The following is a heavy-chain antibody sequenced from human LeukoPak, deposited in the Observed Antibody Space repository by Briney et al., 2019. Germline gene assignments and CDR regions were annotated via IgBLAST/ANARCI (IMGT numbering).Heavy chain of an antibody. V-gene: IGHV3-74*01. Sequence: GGSLRLSCEASGFPFSDYFMHWVRQAPGEGLMWVSRINAGGSSANYADSVKGRFTVSRDNAKNTLYLQMNGLRVEDTAVYSCVRDDYGMDVWGQGTAVIVSS. CDR1: GFPFSDYF. CDR3: VRDDYGMDV. CDR2: INAGGSSA. J-gene: IGHJ6*02.